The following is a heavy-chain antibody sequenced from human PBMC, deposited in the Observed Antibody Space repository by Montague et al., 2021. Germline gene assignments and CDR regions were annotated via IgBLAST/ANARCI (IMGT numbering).Heavy chain of an antibody. CDR1: GFTFSSYA. J-gene: IGHJ6*03. CDR3: VKDSGYFYYMDV. CDR2: IWFDGSKK. V-gene: IGHV3-33*06. Sequence: SLRLSCAASGFTFSSYAMHWVRQAPGTGPEWVAIIWFDGSKKYYRDSVKGRFTISRDNSEDTLHLQMNSLRAEDTAVYYCVKDSGYFYYMDVWGKGTTVIVSS. D-gene: IGHD3-10*01.